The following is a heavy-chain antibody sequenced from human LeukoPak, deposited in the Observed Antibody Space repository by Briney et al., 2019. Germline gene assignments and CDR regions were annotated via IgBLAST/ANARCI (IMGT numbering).Heavy chain of an antibody. D-gene: IGHD3-22*01. CDR2: INSDGINT. V-gene: IGHV3-74*01. Sequence: GGSLRLSCAASGFTFSSYWMSWVRQAPGKGLVWVSRINSDGINTSYADSVKGRFTISRDNAKNTLNLQMNSLRAEDTAVYYCARESLSAYYFDSSGYEDAFDIWGQGTMVTVSS. CDR1: GFTFSSYW. J-gene: IGHJ3*02. CDR3: ARESLSAYYFDSSGYEDAFDI.